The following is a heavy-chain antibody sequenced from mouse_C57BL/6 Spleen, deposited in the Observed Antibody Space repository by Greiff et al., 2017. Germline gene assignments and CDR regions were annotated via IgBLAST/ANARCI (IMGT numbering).Heavy chain of an antibody. J-gene: IGHJ2*01. D-gene: IGHD2-1*01. CDR2: IDPETGGT. V-gene: IGHV1-15*01. CDR1: GYTFTDYE. CDR3: TRDGNYE. Sequence: VQLQESGAELVRPGASVTLSCKASGYTFTDYEMHWVKQTPVHGLEWIGAIDPETGGTAYNQKFKGKAILTADKSSSTAYMELRSLTSEDSAVYYCTRDGNYEWGQGTTLTVSS.